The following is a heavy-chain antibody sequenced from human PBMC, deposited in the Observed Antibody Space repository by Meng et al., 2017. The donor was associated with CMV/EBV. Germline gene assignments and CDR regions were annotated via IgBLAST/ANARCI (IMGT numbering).Heavy chain of an antibody. CDR3: ARVVGYCSSTSGSEQYGFWSGSLNYYYYYGMDV. Sequence: GSLRLSCTVSGGSISSSSYYWGWIRQPPGTGLEWIGSIYYSGSTYYNPSLESRVTISVDTSKDQFSLKLSSVTAADTAVYYCARVVGYCSSTSGSEQYGFWSGSLNYYYYYGMDVWGQGTTVTVSS. CDR2: IYYSGST. D-gene: IGHD2-2*01. J-gene: IGHJ6*02. CDR1: GGSISSSSYY. V-gene: IGHV4-39*07.